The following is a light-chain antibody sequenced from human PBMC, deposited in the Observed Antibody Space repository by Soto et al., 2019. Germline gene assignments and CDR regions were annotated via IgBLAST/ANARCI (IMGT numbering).Light chain of an antibody. V-gene: IGKV3-20*01. CDR1: QSVSSSY. CDR2: GAS. Sequence: EIVLTQSPGTLSLSPGERATLSCRASQSVSSSYLAWYQQKPGQAPRLLIYGASSRATGIPDRFSGSGSGTDFTLTISRLEAEDFAVYYCQQYDSSPLTFGGGTQVEIK. J-gene: IGKJ4*01. CDR3: QQYDSSPLT.